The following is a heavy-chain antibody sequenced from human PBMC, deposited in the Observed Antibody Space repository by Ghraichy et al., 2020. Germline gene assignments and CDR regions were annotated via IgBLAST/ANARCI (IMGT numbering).Heavy chain of an antibody. CDR2: IDSGGSTV. CDR3: ARDNGQPRVYNWFDP. CDR1: GFTFSTYE. D-gene: IGHD2-8*01. Sequence: GGSLRLSCAASGFTFSTYEMNWVRQAPGKGLEWVSYIDSGGSTVYYADSVKGRFTISRDNAKNSLYLQMNILRVEDTAVYYCARDNGQPRVYNWFDPWGRGTQVTVST. V-gene: IGHV3-48*03. J-gene: IGHJ5*02.